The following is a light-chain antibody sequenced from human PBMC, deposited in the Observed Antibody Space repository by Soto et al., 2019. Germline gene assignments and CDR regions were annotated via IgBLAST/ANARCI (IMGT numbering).Light chain of an antibody. Sequence: EIVLTQCPCTVPLSQRETATLSCRPSQSVRTYLAWYQVKPGEATRLLIFGASTRATGIPARFSGGGSGTEFTLTISSLQSEDFAVYYCQQYSEWTRWTFGQGTKV. V-gene: IGKV3-15*01. CDR3: QQYSEWTRWT. CDR2: GAS. CDR1: QSVRTY. J-gene: IGKJ1*01.